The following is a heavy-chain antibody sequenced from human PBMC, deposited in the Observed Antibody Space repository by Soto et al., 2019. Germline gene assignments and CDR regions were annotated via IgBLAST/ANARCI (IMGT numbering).Heavy chain of an antibody. CDR2: IDPADSST. Sequence: PGESLKISCQGSGYSFTTYWISWVRQMPGKGLEWMGKIDPADSSTNYSPSFQGHITISVDRSINTAHLQFSSLKAADTAVYYCARLEKWYYNYYGLDVWGQGTMVIVSS. V-gene: IGHV5-10-1*01. D-gene: IGHD1-26*01. J-gene: IGHJ6*02. CDR1: GYSFTTYW. CDR3: ARLEKWYYNYYGLDV.